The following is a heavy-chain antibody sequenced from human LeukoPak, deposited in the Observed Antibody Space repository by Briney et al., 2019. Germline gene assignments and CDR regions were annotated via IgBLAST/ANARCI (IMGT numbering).Heavy chain of an antibody. CDR1: GFTFSSYA. CDR3: ARRFSSSTLDY. D-gene: IGHD6-6*01. CDR2: ISHDGSNK. Sequence: PGGSLRLSCAASGFTFSSYAMHWVRQAPGKGLEWVAVISHDGSNKYYADSVKGRFTISRDNSKNTLYLQMNSLRAEDTAVYYCARRFSSSTLDYWGQGTLVTVSS. V-gene: IGHV3-30*04. J-gene: IGHJ4*02.